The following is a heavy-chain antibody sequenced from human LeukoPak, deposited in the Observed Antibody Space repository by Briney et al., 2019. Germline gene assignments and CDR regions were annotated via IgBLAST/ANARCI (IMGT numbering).Heavy chain of an antibody. CDR3: ARTTSSRDAFDI. CDR1: GGSFTNYY. D-gene: IGHD6-13*01. CDR2: INHSGIT. J-gene: IGHJ3*02. Sequence: SETLSLTCAVYGGSFTNYYWNWIRQPPGKGLEWIGEINHSGITHYNPSLKSRVTISVDKSKNQFSLKLSSVTAADTAVYYCARTTSSRDAFDIWGQGTMVTVSS. V-gene: IGHV4-34*01.